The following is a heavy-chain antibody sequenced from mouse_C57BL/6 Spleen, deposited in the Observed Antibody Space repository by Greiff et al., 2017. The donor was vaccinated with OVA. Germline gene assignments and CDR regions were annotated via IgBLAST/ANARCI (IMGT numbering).Heavy chain of an antibody. Sequence: EVKLMESGEGLVKPGGSLKLSCAASGFTFSSYAMSWVRQTPEKRLEWVAYISSGGDYIYYADTVKGRFTISRDNARNTLYLQMSSLKSEDTAMYYCTRGLYHFHYYAMDYWGQGTSVTVSS. CDR3: TRGLYHFHYYAMDY. J-gene: IGHJ4*01. V-gene: IGHV5-9-1*02. D-gene: IGHD2-12*01. CDR2: ISSGGDYI. CDR1: GFTFSSYA.